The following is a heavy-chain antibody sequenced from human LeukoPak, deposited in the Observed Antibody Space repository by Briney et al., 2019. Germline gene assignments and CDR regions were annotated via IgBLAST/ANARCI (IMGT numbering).Heavy chain of an antibody. V-gene: IGHV1-69*06. CDR2: IIPTFGTA. CDR1: GGTFSSYA. D-gene: IGHD3-10*01. J-gene: IGHJ4*02. Sequence: GASVKVSCKASGGTFSSYAISRVRQAPGQGLEWMGGIIPTFGTANYAQKFQGRVTITADKSTSTAYMELSSLRSGDTAVYYCATLHTTMGGYFDYWGQGTLVTVSS. CDR3: ATLHTTMGGYFDY.